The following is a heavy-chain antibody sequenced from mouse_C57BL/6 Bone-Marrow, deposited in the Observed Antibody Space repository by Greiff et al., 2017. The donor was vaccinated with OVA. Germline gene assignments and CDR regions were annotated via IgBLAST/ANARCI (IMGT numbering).Heavy chain of an antibody. CDR1: GFTFSNYW. CDR3: TGPPLTTVVGAPFDY. CDR2: IRLKSDNYAT. Sequence: EVKLVESGGGLVQPGGSMKLSCVASGFTFSNYWMNWVRQSPEKGLEWVAQIRLKSDNYATHYAESVKGRFTISRDDSKSSVYLQMNNLRAEDTGIYSCTGPPLTTVVGAPFDYWGQGTTLTVSS. V-gene: IGHV6-3*01. J-gene: IGHJ2*01. D-gene: IGHD1-1*01.